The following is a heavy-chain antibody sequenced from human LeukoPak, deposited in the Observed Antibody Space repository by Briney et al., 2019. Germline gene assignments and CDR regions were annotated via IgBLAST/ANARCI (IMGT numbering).Heavy chain of an antibody. Sequence: SETLSLTCAVYGGSLSGYYWSWIRQPPGKGLEWIGEINHSGSTNYNPSLKSRVTISVDTSKNQFSLKLSSVTAADTAVYYCARKMGVVVPAAIDWFDPWGQGTLVTVSS. CDR1: GGSLSGYY. J-gene: IGHJ5*02. V-gene: IGHV4-34*01. CDR3: ARKMGVVVPAAIDWFDP. CDR2: INHSGST. D-gene: IGHD2-2*01.